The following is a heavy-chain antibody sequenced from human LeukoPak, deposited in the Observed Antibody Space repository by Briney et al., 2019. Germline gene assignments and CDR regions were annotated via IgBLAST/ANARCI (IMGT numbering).Heavy chain of an antibody. CDR2: ISPLLGAS. CDR3: ATYDVLTGFEY. D-gene: IGHD3-9*01. V-gene: IGHV1-69*13. Sequence: SVKVSCKASGYTFTSYGISWVRQAPGQGLNWMGGISPLLGASKHTQNFHDRVTITADESTSTAYMELSDLRSADTAVYYCATYDVLTGFEYWGQGTLVTVSS. CDR1: GYTFTSYG. J-gene: IGHJ4*02.